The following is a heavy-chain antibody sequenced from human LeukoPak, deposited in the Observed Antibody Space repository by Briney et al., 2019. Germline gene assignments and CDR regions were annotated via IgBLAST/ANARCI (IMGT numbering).Heavy chain of an antibody. CDR1: GGSITNSY. CDR2: IYYSGST. D-gene: IGHD5-18*01. Sequence: SETLSLTCSVSGGSITNSYWSWIRQPPGKGLEWIGYIYYSGSTNYNPSLKSRVTISVDTSKNQFSLKLSSVTAADTAVYYCARGGAMVTSYYYYYGMDVWGQGTTVTVSS. J-gene: IGHJ6*02. V-gene: IGHV4-59*01. CDR3: ARGGAMVTSYYYYYGMDV.